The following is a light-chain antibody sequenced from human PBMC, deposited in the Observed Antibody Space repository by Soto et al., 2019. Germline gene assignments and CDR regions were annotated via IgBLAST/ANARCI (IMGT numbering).Light chain of an antibody. J-gene: IGLJ3*02. CDR1: SSDVGGYNF. CDR3: CSYAGSYTYWV. V-gene: IGLV2-11*01. CDR2: DVS. Sequence: QSALTQPRSVSGSPGQSVTMSCTGTSSDVGGYNFVSWYQHHPGKAPKVMIYDVSQRPSGVPDRFSGSKSGNTASLTISGLQTEDEANYYCCSYAGSYTYWVFGGGTKVPS.